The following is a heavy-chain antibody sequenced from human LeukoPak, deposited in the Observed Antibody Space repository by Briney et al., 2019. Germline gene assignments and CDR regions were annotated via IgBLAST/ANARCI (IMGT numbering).Heavy chain of an antibody. CDR3: ARTWGTYYMDV. V-gene: IGHV1-18*01. J-gene: IGHJ6*03. CDR1: GYSLTNYY. Sequence: GASVKVSCKASGYSLTNYYIHWVRQAPGQGLEWMGWISVYNVNTNYAQKLQGRVSMTTDTSTSTAYMELRSLRSDDTAVYYCARTWGTYYMDVWGKGTTVTVSS. CDR2: ISVYNVNT. D-gene: IGHD3-16*01.